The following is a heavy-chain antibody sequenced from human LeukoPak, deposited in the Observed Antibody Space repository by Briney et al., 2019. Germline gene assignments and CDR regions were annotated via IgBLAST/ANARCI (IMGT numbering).Heavy chain of an antibody. V-gene: IGHV3-13*04. CDR2: IGVAGDT. CDR1: GFAFSTYD. D-gene: IGHD6-6*01. J-gene: IGHJ3*02. Sequence: PGGSLRLSCAASGFAFSTYDMHWVRQATGEGLEWVSAIGVAGDTYYPGSVKGRFTISRENAKNSLYLQMNSPRAGDTAVYYCARGFVHAFDIWGQGTMVTVSS. CDR3: ARGFVHAFDI.